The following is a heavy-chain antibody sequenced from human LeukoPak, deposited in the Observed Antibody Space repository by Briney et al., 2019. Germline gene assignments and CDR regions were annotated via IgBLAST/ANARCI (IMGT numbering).Heavy chain of an antibody. D-gene: IGHD6-13*01. CDR2: INDSGGRT. CDR3: DAADY. Sequence: GGSLRLSCAASGFTFSTYAMGWVRQARGKGLDWVATINDSGGRTHYADSVKGRFTISRDNSKNTLYLQINSLRAEDTAIYYCDAADYWGQGTLVTVSS. V-gene: IGHV3-23*01. J-gene: IGHJ4*02. CDR1: GFTFSTYA.